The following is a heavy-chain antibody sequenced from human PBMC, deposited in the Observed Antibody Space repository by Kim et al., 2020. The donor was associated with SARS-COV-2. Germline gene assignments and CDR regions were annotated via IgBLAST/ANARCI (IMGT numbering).Heavy chain of an antibody. CDR1: GYSFTSYW. V-gene: IGHV5-51*01. CDR3: ATIFGVVNAHDAFDI. Sequence: GESLKISCKGSGYSFTSYWIGWVRQMPGKGLEWMGIIYPGDSDTRYSPSFQGQVTISADKSISTAYLQWSSLKASDTAMYYCATIFGVVNAHDAFDIWGQGTMVTVSS. D-gene: IGHD3-3*01. J-gene: IGHJ3*02. CDR2: IYPGDSDT.